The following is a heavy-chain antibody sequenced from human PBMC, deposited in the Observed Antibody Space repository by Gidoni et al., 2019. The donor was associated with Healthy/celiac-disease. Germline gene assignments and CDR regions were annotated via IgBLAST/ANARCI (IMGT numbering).Heavy chain of an antibody. CDR1: GRSISRGGYY. V-gene: IGHV4-31*03. CDR3: AQMDYYYYGMDV. J-gene: IGHJ6*02. CDR2: IYYSGST. Sequence: QVQLQESGPGLVKPSQTLSLTCTVSGRSISRGGYYWSWIRQHPGKGLEWIGYIYYSGSTYYNPSIKSRVTISVDTSKNQFSLKLSSVTAADTAVYYCAQMDYYYYGMDVWGQGTTVTVSS.